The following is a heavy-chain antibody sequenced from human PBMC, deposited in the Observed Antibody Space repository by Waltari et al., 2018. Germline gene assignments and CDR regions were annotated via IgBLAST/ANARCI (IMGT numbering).Heavy chain of an antibody. D-gene: IGHD3-10*01. V-gene: IGHV4-59*11. Sequence: QVQLQESGPGLVKPSETLSLTCTVSGGSISSHYWSWIRQPPGKGLEWIGYIYYSGSTNSNPSLKSRVTISVDTSKNQFSLKLSSVTAADTAVYYCARRGGAKTYDYWGQGTLVTVSS. J-gene: IGHJ4*02. CDR3: ARRGGAKTYDY. CDR2: IYYSGST. CDR1: GGSISSHY.